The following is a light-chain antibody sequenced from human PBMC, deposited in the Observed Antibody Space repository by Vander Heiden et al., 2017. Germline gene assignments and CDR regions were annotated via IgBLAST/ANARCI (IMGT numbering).Light chain of an antibody. V-gene: IGKV1-8*01. CDR1: QDISSY. Sequence: AIRMTPSPSSFSASAGDRVTITCRASQDISSYLAWYQQKPGKAPNLLIYAASTLQSGVPSRFSGSGSGTDFTLTISYLQSEDFAIYYCQQYYVYPLTFGGGTKVEIK. J-gene: IGKJ4*01. CDR2: AAS. CDR3: QQYYVYPLT.